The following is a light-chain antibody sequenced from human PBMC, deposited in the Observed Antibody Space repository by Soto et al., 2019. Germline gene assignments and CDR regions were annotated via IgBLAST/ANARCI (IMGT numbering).Light chain of an antibody. CDR2: GAS. J-gene: IGKJ4*01. CDR3: QQYNNWPPLT. Sequence: EIVMTQSPATLSVSPGETATLSCRASQSVSSNLAWYQQKPGQAPSLLIYGASIRATGIPARFSGSESGTEFTLTISILQSEDFAVYYCQQYNNWPPLTFGGGTKVEIK. CDR1: QSVSSN. V-gene: IGKV3D-15*03.